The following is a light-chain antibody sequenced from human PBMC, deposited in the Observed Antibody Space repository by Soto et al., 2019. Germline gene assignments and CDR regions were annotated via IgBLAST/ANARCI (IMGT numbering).Light chain of an antibody. CDR2: SAS. Sequence: DIQLTQSPSFLSAFVGDTVTITCRASQAMSTYLAWYQQKPGKVPKLLIRSASTLQSGVPRFSGGGSGTEFTLTISTLQPDDSGIYYCQQLNGYQLAFGGGTNVEIK. CDR1: QAMSTY. V-gene: IGKV1-9*01. J-gene: IGKJ4*01. CDR3: QQLNGYQLA.